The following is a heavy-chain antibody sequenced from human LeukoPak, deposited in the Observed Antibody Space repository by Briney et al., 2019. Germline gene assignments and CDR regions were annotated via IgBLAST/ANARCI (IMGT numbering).Heavy chain of an antibody. D-gene: IGHD3-22*01. Sequence: GESLMISCKGSGYSFTSYWIGWVRQMPGKGLEWMGIIYPGDSDTRSSPSFQGQVTTSADKSISTAYLQWSGLKASDTAMYYCATGPYYYDSSGYYDGLDYWGQETLVTVSS. CDR2: IYPGDSDT. V-gene: IGHV5-51*01. CDR3: ATGPYYYDSSGYYDGLDY. J-gene: IGHJ4*02. CDR1: GYSFTSYW.